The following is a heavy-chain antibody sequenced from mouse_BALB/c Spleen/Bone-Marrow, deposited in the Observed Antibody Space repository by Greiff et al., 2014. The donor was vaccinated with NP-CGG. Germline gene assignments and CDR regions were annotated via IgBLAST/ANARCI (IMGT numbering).Heavy chain of an antibody. CDR1: GYTFTGYT. V-gene: IGHV1-4*01. Sequence: QVQLQQSGAELARPGASVKMSCEASGYTFTGYTMHWVKQRPGQGLEWIGYINPSSGYTNYNQKFKDRATLTADKSSSTAYMQLSSLTSEDSAVYYCAREVIFYDYDEDYCSMDYWGQGTSVTVSS. CDR3: AREVIFYDYDEDYCSMDY. CDR2: INPSSGYT. D-gene: IGHD2-4*01. J-gene: IGHJ4*01.